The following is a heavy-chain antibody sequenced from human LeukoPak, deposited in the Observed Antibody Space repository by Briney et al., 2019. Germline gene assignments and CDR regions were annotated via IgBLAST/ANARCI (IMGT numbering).Heavy chain of an antibody. CDR1: GFTFSTYS. J-gene: IGHJ5*02. Sequence: PGGSLRLSCAASGFTFSTYSMNWVRQAPGKGREWVSYISSGSSAIYYADSVKGRFIISRDNAKNSLYLQMNSLRDEDTAVCYCARGRSPPGVPAPGQRFDPWGQGTLVTVSS. V-gene: IGHV3-48*02. CDR2: ISSGSSAI. CDR3: ARGRSPPGVPAPGQRFDP. D-gene: IGHD6-13*01.